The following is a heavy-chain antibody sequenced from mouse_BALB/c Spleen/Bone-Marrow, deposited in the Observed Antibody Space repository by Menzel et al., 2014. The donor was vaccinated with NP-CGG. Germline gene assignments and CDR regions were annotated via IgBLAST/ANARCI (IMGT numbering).Heavy chain of an antibody. CDR3: ARYYYGFYFNY. V-gene: IGHV14-3*02. Sequence: VQLQQSGAELVKPGASVKLSCTASGFNIKDTYMHWVKQRPEQGLEWIGRIDPANGNTKYDPKFQGKATITADTSSNTAYLQLSSLTSEDTAVYYCARYYYGFYFNYWGQGTTLTVSS. CDR2: IDPANGNT. CDR1: GFNIKDTY. D-gene: IGHD1-1*01. J-gene: IGHJ2*01.